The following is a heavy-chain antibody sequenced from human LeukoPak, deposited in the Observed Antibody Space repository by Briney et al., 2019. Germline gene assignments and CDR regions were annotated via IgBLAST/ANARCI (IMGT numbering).Heavy chain of an antibody. CDR2: ISYDGSNK. D-gene: IGHD3-3*01. V-gene: IGHV3-30*04. Sequence: GGSLRLSCAASGFTFSSYAMHWVRQAPGKGLEWVAVISYDGSNKYYADSVKGRFTISRDNSKNTLYLQMNSLRAEDTAVYYCARDTNDFWSGLKEYWGQGTLVTVSS. J-gene: IGHJ4*02. CDR3: ARDTNDFWSGLKEY. CDR1: GFTFSSYA.